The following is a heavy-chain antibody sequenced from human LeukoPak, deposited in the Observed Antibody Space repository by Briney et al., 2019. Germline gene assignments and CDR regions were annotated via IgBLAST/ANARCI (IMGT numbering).Heavy chain of an antibody. CDR3: ARGVPPPDIVVVPAALTRFDP. CDR1: GGSISSYY. Sequence: SETLSLTCTVSGGSISSYYWSWIRQPPGKGLEWIGEINHSGSTNYNPSLKSRVTISVDTSKNQFSLKLSSVTAADTAVYYCARGVPPPDIVVVPAALTRFDPWGQGTLVTVSS. D-gene: IGHD2-2*01. V-gene: IGHV4-34*01. CDR2: INHSGST. J-gene: IGHJ5*02.